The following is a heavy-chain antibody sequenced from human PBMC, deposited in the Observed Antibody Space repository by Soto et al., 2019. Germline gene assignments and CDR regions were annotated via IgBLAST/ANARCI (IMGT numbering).Heavy chain of an antibody. V-gene: IGHV4-39*01. J-gene: IGHJ4*02. CDR3: ARIEIFSMIRGMDFDS. Sequence: QLQLQESGPGLVKPSETLSVTCTVSGGSINSNFSYWGWLRQPPGKWLAWIGVSYYSGSTNYNPSRAIRVSISADTSKNRFALKLTSVTDADTAGYYSARIEIFSMIRGMDFDSWWQGTLVTVPS. CDR1: GGSINSNFSY. CDR2: SYYSGST. D-gene: IGHD3-10*01.